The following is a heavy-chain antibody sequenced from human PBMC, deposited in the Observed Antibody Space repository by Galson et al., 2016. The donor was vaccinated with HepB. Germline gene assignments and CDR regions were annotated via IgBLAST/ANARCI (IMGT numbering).Heavy chain of an antibody. Sequence: SVKVSCKASGYTFTSYGISWVRQAPGQGLEWMGWISGYNGNTNYAQKFQGRVTITTDTSTDTSTTTVYMELSSLRYDDTAVYYCAREYGHYDFWGQGTLVTVSS. CDR3: AREYGHYDF. V-gene: IGHV1-18*04. D-gene: IGHD3-10*01. CDR1: GYTFTSYG. CDR2: ISGYNGNT. J-gene: IGHJ4*02.